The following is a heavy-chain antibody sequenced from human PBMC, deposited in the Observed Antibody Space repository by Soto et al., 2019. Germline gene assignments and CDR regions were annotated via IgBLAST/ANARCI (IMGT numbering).Heavy chain of an antibody. CDR3: ARLIGDSWLDS. D-gene: IGHD2-8*01. CDR2: ISRSTSTI. V-gene: IGHV3-48*01. Sequence: GALRLSCAASGFTFSSYSMNWVRQTPGKGLEWVSYISRSTSTIYYADSVKGRITINADTSNNQLSLQLNSVTPDDTAVYYCARLIGDSWLDSWGQGTLVTVSS. CDR1: GFTFSSYS. J-gene: IGHJ5*01.